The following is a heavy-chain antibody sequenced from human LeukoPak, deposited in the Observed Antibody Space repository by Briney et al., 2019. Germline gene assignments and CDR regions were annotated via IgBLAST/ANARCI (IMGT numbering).Heavy chain of an antibody. CDR1: GFTYSTYG. J-gene: IGHJ6*02. D-gene: IGHD3-9*01. V-gene: IGHV3-33*01. CDR3: ARERRYYDILSGYSNYHYYGMDV. Sequence: PGRSLRLSCAASGFTYSTYGMHWVRQAPGKGLEWVAIIWYDGRNKYYVDSVEGRFTISRDNSKNTLYLQMNSLRAEDTAVYYCARERRYYDILSGYSNYHYYGMDVWGQGTTVTVSS. CDR2: IWYDGRNK.